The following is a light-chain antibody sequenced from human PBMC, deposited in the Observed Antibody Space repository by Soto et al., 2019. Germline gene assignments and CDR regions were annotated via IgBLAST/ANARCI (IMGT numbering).Light chain of an antibody. CDR2: EVN. V-gene: IGLV2-8*01. CDR1: SSDVASNDY. Sequence: QSVLTQPPSTSGSPGQSVPISCTGSSSDVASNDYDSWYQQHPGKAPKLMIYEVNRRPSGVPDRFSGSKSGNTASLTVSGLQAEDEAVYHCSSYADSNNLVFGGGTKLTVL. J-gene: IGLJ2*01. CDR3: SSYADSNNLV.